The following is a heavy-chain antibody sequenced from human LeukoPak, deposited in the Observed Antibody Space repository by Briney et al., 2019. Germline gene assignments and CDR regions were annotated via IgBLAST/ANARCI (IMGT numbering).Heavy chain of an antibody. CDR3: ARDGGLLWFGEFPY. V-gene: IGHV7-4-1*02. CDR1: GFTFTSYA. Sequence: ASVKVSCKASGFTFTSYAMNWVRQAPGHGLEWMGWINTNTGNPTYAQGFTGRFVFSLDTSVSTAYLQISSLKAEDTAVYYCARDGGLLWFGEFPYWGQGTLVTVSS. D-gene: IGHD3-10*01. J-gene: IGHJ4*02. CDR2: INTNTGNP.